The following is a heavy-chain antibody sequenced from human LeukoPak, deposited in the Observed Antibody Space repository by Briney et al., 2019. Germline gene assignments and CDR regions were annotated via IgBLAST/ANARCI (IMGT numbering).Heavy chain of an antibody. J-gene: IGHJ4*02. V-gene: IGHV3-30-3*01. CDR2: ISYDGSNK. D-gene: IGHD1-26*01. CDR3: ARVLVGATLDY. CDR1: GFTFSSYA. Sequence: PGGSLRLSCAAPGFTFSSYAMHWVRQAPGKGLEWVAVISYDGSNKYYADSVKGRFTISRDNSKNTLYLQMNSLRVEDTAVYYCARVLVGATLDYWGQGTLVTVSS.